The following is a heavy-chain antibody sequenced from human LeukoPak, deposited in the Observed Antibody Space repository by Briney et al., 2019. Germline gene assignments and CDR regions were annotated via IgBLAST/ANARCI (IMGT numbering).Heavy chain of an antibody. J-gene: IGHJ5*02. CDR1: GCSVSSGSYY. CDR3: ARAVTRTGGFDP. Sequence: SETLSLTCTVSGCSVSSGSYYWSWIRQPPGKGLEWIGYIYYSGSTNYNPSLKSRVTISVDTSKNQFSLKLSSVTAADTAVYYCARAVTRTGGFDPWGQGTLVTVSS. D-gene: IGHD4-17*01. CDR2: IYYSGST. V-gene: IGHV4-61*01.